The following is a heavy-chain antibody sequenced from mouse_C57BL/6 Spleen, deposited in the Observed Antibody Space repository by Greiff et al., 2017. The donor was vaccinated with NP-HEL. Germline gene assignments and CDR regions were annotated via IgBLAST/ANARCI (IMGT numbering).Heavy chain of an antibody. Sequence: EVQLVESGGDLVKPGGSLKLSCAASGFTFSSYGMSWVRQTPDKRLEWVATISSGGSYTYYPDSVKGRFTISRDNAKNTLYLQMSRLKSEDTAMYYCARQIAYGYAMDYWGQGTSVTVSS. CDR2: ISSGGSYT. D-gene: IGHD1-1*01. V-gene: IGHV5-6*01. CDR1: GFTFSSYG. CDR3: ARQIAYGYAMDY. J-gene: IGHJ4*01.